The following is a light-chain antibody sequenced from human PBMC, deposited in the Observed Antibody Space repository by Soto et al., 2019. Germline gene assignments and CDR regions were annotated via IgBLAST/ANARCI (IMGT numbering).Light chain of an antibody. Sequence: DLQLTQSPSSLSASVGDRVTITCRASQSIGSYVNWYQQKPRQAPKLLIYAWSNLQSGVPSRFSGSGSATEFTLTISSLQPEDYATYYCQQSYGSPLTSTWTFGHGTKVELK. V-gene: IGKV1-39*01. CDR3: QQSYGSPLTSTWT. CDR2: AWS. CDR1: QSIGSY. J-gene: IGKJ1*01.